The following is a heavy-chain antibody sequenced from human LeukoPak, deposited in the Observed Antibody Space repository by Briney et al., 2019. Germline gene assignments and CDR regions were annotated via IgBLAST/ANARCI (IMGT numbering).Heavy chain of an antibody. Sequence: VASVKVSCKASGYTFTGYYMHWVRQAPGQGLEWMGWINPNSGGTNYAQKFQGRVTMTRDTSISTAYMELSRLRSDDTAVYYCARVGVLGWNPNYYYYMDVWGKGTTVTVSS. J-gene: IGHJ6*03. D-gene: IGHD1-1*01. CDR3: ARVGVLGWNPNYYYYMDV. V-gene: IGHV1-2*02. CDR1: GYTFTGYY. CDR2: INPNSGGT.